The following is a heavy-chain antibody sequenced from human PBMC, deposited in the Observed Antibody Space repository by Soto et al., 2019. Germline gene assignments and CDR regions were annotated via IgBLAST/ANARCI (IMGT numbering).Heavy chain of an antibody. CDR3: AREGEGAGSDGPCDY. V-gene: IGHV1-69*01. CDR1: GGTFSSYA. Sequence: QVQLVQSGAEVKKPGSSVKVSCKASGGTFSSYAISWVRQAPGQGLEWMGGIIPIFGTANYAQKFQARVTINADESPSTAYMELSSLRSEDTAVYSCAREGEGAGSDGPCDYWGQGTLVTVAS. J-gene: IGHJ4*02. D-gene: IGHD3-10*01. CDR2: IIPIFGTA.